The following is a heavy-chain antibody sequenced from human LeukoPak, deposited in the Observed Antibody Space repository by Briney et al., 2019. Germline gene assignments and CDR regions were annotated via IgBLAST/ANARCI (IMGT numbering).Heavy chain of an antibody. CDR1: GYTLTELS. V-gene: IGHV1-24*01. CDR2: FDPEDGET. D-gene: IGHD3-22*01. Sequence: GASVKVSCKVSGYTLTELSMHWVRQAPGKGLEWMGGFDPEDGETIYAQKFQGRVTMTEDTSTDTAYMELSSLRSEDTAVYYCATDLGDYYDSSGYGWGQGTLVTVSS. CDR3: ATDLGDYYDSSGYG. J-gene: IGHJ4*02.